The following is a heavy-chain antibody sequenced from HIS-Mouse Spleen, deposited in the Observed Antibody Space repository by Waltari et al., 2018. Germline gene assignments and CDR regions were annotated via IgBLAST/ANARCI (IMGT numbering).Heavy chain of an antibody. V-gene: IGHV3-33*01. CDR2: IWYDGSNK. CDR3: ARDVSTVTTFLDY. Sequence: QVQLVESGGGVVQPGRSLRLSCAASGFTFSSYGMPWVRRAPGKGLEWVEVIWYDGSNKYYADSVKGRFTISRDNSKNTLYLQMNSLRAEDTAVYYCARDVSTVTTFLDYWGQGTLVTVSS. D-gene: IGHD4-17*01. CDR1: GFTFSSYG. J-gene: IGHJ4*02.